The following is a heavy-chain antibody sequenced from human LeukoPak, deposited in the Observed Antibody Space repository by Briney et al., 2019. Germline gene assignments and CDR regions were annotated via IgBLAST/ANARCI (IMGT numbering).Heavy chain of an antibody. CDR1: GFTFSSCA. J-gene: IGHJ3*02. CDR2: ISGSAGST. V-gene: IGHV3-23*01. CDR3: AKDGGYSSSSTSAFDI. Sequence: GGSLRLSCAASGFTFSSCAMSWVRQAPGKGLEWVSAISGSAGSTYYADSVKGRFTISRDNSKNTLYLQMNSLRAEDTAVYYCAKDGGYSSSSTSAFDIWGQGTMVTVSS. D-gene: IGHD6-6*01.